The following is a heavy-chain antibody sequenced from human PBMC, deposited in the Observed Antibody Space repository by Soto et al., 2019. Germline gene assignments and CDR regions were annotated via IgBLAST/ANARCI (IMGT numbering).Heavy chain of an antibody. CDR3: AKSAPMDAGDKYYYDF. Sequence: SVKVSCTASGGSFSTFGISWVRQAPGQGLEWMGGIIPFFGTARYSQKFEDRITITADESTNTVYMDLRSLTSEDTAIYYCAKSAPMDAGDKYYYDFWGQGALVTVSS. CDR1: GGSFSTFG. J-gene: IGHJ4*02. V-gene: IGHV1-69*01. CDR2: IIPFFGTA. D-gene: IGHD4-17*01.